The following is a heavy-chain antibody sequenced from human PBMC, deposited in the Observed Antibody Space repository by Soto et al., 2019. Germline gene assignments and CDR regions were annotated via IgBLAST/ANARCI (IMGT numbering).Heavy chain of an antibody. CDR1: GYTFTTYG. D-gene: IGHD2-15*01. J-gene: IGHJ4*02. CDR3: ARRGAYCSGDTCYHFDY. CDR2: ISTYNGNT. V-gene: IGHV1-18*04. Sequence: QVHLVQSGAEVKKPGASVKVSCKASGYTFTTYGISWVRQAPGQGLEWMGWISTYNGNTNYEQKLQGRVTLTTDTLTSTAYMEQRSLRSDDTAVYYCARRGAYCSGDTCYHFDYWGQGTLVTVSS.